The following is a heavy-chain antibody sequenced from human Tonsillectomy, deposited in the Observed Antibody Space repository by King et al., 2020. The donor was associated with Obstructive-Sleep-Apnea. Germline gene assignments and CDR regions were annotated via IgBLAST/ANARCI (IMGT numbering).Heavy chain of an antibody. J-gene: IGHJ4*02. Sequence: VQLVESGGGLVQPGGSLRLSCAASGFTFSSYWMHWVRQAPGKGLVWVSRINSDGSSTSYADSVKGRFTISRDNAKNTLYLKMNSLRAEDTAVYYCARDGGFVGYYYGSGGFDYWGQGTLVTVSS. CDR3: ARDGGFVGYYYGSGGFDY. CDR1: GFTFSSYW. CDR2: INSDGSST. D-gene: IGHD3-10*01. V-gene: IGHV3-74*01.